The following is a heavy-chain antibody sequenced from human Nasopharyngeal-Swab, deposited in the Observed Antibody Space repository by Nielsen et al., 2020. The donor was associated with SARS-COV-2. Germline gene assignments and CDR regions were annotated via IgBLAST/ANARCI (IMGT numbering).Heavy chain of an antibody. D-gene: IGHD3-3*01. CDR2: IYYSGST. V-gene: IGHV4-39*01. CDR3: ARRDGSWSGYYTDY. J-gene: IGHJ4*02. Sequence: SETLSLTCTVSGGSISSSSYYWGWIRQPPGKGLEWIGSIYYSGSTYYNPSLKSLVTISVDTSKNQFSLKLSSVTAADTAVYYCARRDGSWSGYYTDYWGQGTLVTVSS. CDR1: GGSISSSSYY.